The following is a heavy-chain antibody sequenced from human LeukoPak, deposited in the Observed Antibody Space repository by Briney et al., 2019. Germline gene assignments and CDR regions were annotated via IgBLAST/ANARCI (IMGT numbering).Heavy chain of an antibody. CDR2: INPNSGGT. Sequence: ASVKVSCKASGYTFTGYYMHWVRQAPGQGLEWMGWINPNSGGTNYAQKFQGRVTMTRDTSISTAYMELSRLRSEDTAVYYCARAPLYSSGWYHDYWGQGTLVTVSS. D-gene: IGHD6-19*01. V-gene: IGHV1-2*02. J-gene: IGHJ4*02. CDR1: GYTFTGYY. CDR3: ARAPLYSSGWYHDY.